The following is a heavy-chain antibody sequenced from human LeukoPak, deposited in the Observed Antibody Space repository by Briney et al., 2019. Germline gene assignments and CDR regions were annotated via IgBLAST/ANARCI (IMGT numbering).Heavy chain of an antibody. J-gene: IGHJ4*02. V-gene: IGHV4-34*01. CDR1: GASFSDYK. CDR3: ASDNGPSISRAVQFDY. Sequence: PSETLSLTCAVYGASFSDYKLTWTWIRQSPGKGLEWIGDVDHRGSTNSNPSLKSRLTMSVDTSKNQFSLKLSSVTAADTAVYYCASDNGPSISRAVQFDYWGQGTLVTVSS. D-gene: IGHD2-21*01. CDR2: VDHRGST.